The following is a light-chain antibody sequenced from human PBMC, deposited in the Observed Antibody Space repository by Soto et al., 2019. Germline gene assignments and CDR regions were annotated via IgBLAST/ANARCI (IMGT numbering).Light chain of an antibody. Sequence: IVLTQSPGTLSLSPGERATLSCRASQSVSSNYLAWYQQKSGQAPRLLIYGASSRATGIPDRFSGSGSGKDFTLTISRLEPEDFAVYYCQQYGGSRRTFGQGTKVEIK. CDR2: GAS. CDR1: QSVSSNY. CDR3: QQYGGSRRT. J-gene: IGKJ1*01. V-gene: IGKV3-20*01.